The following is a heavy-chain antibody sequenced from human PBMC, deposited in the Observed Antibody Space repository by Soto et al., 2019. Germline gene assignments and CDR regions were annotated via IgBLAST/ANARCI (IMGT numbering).Heavy chain of an antibody. J-gene: IGHJ4*02. CDR2: IYHSGGT. Sequence: SETLSLTCAVSGYSISSGYYWGWIRQPPGKGLEWIGSIYHSGGTYYNPSLKSRVTISVDTSKSQFSLKLSSVTAADTAVYYCARVLAGYSGYENFDYWGQGTLVTVSS. CDR1: GYSISSGYY. CDR3: ARVLAGYSGYENFDY. V-gene: IGHV4-38-2*01. D-gene: IGHD5-12*01.